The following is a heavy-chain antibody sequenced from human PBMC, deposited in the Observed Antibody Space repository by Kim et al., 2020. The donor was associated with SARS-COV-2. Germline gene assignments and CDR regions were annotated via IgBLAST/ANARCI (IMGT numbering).Heavy chain of an antibody. CDR3: ARDLGSNWFDP. Sequence: TYYAAAGKGRFTISRDNSKTTLYLQMNSLRAEDTAVYYCARDLGSNWFDPWGQGTLVTVSS. D-gene: IGHD7-27*01. V-gene: IGHV3-66*01. J-gene: IGHJ5*02. CDR2: T.